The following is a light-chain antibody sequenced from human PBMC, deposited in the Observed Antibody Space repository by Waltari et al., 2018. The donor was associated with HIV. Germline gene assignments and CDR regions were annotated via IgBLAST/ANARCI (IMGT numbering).Light chain of an antibody. Sequence: QSVLTQPPSVSAAPGQKVTISCSGSSSNIGNNYVSWYQQFPGTAPKLLISDNNKRPSGIPDRFSASKSGTSATLGITGLQTGDEADYYCGTWDNSLSAGVLFGGGTKLTVL. CDR2: DNN. CDR1: SSNIGNNY. J-gene: IGLJ2*01. V-gene: IGLV1-51*01. CDR3: GTWDNSLSAGVL.